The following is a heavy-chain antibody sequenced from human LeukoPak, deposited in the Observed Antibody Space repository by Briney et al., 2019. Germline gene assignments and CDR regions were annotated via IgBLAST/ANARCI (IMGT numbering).Heavy chain of an antibody. D-gene: IGHD5-18*01. V-gene: IGHV1-46*01. CDR1: GYTFTSYN. J-gene: IGHJ4*02. Sequence: GASVKVSCKASGYTFTSYNMHWVRQAPGQGLEWLGIINPSAAITNYAQKFQGRVTMTRDMSTSTVYMELSSLRSEDTAVYYCARAPRRGYSYGYGLTFDYWGQGTLVTVSS. CDR2: INPSAAIT. CDR3: ARAPRRGYSYGYGLTFDY.